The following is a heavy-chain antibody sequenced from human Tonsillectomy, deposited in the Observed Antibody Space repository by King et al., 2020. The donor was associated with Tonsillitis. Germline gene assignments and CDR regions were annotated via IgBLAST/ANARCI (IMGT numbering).Heavy chain of an antibody. V-gene: IGHV4-39*01. D-gene: IGHD3-16*01. CDR1: DDSISSRSYY. Sequence: PLQESGPGLLKPSETLSLTCSVSDDSISSRSYYWGWIRQPPGKGLEWIGNIYYSGSAHYSPSLKSRVTMSVDTSKNQFSLKLSSVTASDTAVYYCARTYYATAVDPWGQGILVTVSS. CDR2: IYYSGSA. J-gene: IGHJ5*02. CDR3: ARTYYATAVDP.